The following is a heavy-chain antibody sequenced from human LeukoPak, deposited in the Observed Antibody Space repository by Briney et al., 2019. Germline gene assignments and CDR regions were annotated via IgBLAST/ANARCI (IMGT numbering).Heavy chain of an antibody. J-gene: IGHJ5*02. Sequence: GASVKVSCKASGGTFSSYAISWVRQAPGQGLEWMGRIIPILGIANYAQKFQGRVTITADKSTSTAYMELSSLRSEDTAVYYCASFQYYSQDWFDPWGQGTLVTVSS. D-gene: IGHD4-4*01. CDR2: IIPILGIA. CDR1: GGTFSSYA. V-gene: IGHV1-69*04. CDR3: ASFQYYSQDWFDP.